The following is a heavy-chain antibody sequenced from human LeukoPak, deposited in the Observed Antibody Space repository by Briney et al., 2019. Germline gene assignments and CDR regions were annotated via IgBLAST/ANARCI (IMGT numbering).Heavy chain of an antibody. CDR3: SRENGAFSPFGY. CDR1: GGSISNTNW. J-gene: IGHJ4*02. D-gene: IGHD2-8*01. Sequence: PSETLSLTCGVSGGSISNTNWWSWVRQPPGQGLEWIGEISLTGLTHYNPSLESRVTVSLDKSQNQLSLNLTSVTAADTAVYYCSRENGAFSPFGYWGQGTLVTVLS. V-gene: IGHV4-4*02. CDR2: ISLTGLT.